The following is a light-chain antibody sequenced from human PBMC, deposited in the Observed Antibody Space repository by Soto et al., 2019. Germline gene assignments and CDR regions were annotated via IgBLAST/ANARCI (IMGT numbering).Light chain of an antibody. Sequence: IVLTQSPGTLSLSPGERATLYCRASESITSTYLAWYQLKPGQPPRLVIYGAFNRATGIPDRFSATGSGTDFSLTISGLEPEDSAVYFCQRYGTSPWSFGQGTKLEIK. CDR3: QRYGTSPWS. CDR2: GAF. CDR1: ESITSTY. V-gene: IGKV3-20*01. J-gene: IGKJ1*01.